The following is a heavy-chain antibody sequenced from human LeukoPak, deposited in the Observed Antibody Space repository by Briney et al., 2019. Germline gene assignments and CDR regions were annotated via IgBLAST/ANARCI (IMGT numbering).Heavy chain of an antibody. CDR1: GFTFSSYW. CDR3: AREESFGGPRRTLNY. D-gene: IGHD3-16*01. CDR2: IKQDGSEK. Sequence: GGSLRLSCAASGFTFSSYWMSWVRQAPGKGLEWVANIKQDGSEKYYVDSVKGRFTISRDNAKNSLYLQMNSLRAEDTAVYYCAREESFGGPRRTLNYWGQGTLVTVSS. V-gene: IGHV3-7*01. J-gene: IGHJ4*02.